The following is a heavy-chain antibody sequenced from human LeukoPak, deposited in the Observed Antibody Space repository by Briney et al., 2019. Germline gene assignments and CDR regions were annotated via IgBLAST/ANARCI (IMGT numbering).Heavy chain of an antibody. Sequence: SETLSLTXTVSGGSISSYYWSWIRQPPGKGLEWIGYIYYSGSTNYNPSLKSRVTISVDTSKNQFSLKLSSVTAADTAVYYCARADYDFWSGYYRGHFDYWGQGTLVTVSS. CDR3: ARADYDFWSGYYRGHFDY. V-gene: IGHV4-59*01. J-gene: IGHJ4*02. CDR2: IYYSGST. CDR1: GGSISSYY. D-gene: IGHD3-3*01.